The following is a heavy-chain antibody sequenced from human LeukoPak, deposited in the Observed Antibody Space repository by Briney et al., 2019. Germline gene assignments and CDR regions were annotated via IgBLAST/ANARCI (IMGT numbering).Heavy chain of an antibody. Sequence: SGLTVKSENISGGRNTQGKGLEWVSSISSSSSYIYYADSVKGRFTISRDNAKSSLYLQMNSLRAEDTAVYYCARGCYSGYGGDCYAEYYFDYWGQGTLVTVSS. V-gene: IGHV3-21*01. J-gene: IGHJ4*02. CDR1: GLTVKSEN. CDR3: ARGCYSGYGGDCYAEYYFDY. D-gene: IGHD2-21*02. CDR2: ISSSSSYI.